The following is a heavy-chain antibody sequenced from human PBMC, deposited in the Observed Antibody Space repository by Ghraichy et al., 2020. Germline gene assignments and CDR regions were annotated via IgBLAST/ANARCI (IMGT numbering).Heavy chain of an antibody. CDR3: ARHISAAFDI. J-gene: IGHJ3*02. D-gene: IGHD1-14*01. CDR2: IHHSGNT. CDR1: SGY. Sequence: SGYWSWIRQSPGEGLEWIGEIHHSGNTIYNPSLKSRVTISIDTSKNQFSLKLNSVTAADTAVYHCARHISAAFDIWGQGTVVTVSS. V-gene: IGHV4-34*01.